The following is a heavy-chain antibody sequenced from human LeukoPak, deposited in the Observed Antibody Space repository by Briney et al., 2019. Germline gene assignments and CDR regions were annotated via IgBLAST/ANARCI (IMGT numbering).Heavy chain of an antibody. Sequence: SETLSLTCTVSGGSISGYYWSWIRQPPGKGLEWIGYIYYSGSTNCNPSLTSRVTISVDTSKNQFSLKLSSVTAADTAVYYCARGRWKIDYWGQGTLVTVSS. CDR2: IYYSGST. D-gene: IGHD4-23*01. V-gene: IGHV4-59*01. J-gene: IGHJ4*02. CDR1: GGSISGYY. CDR3: ARGRWKIDY.